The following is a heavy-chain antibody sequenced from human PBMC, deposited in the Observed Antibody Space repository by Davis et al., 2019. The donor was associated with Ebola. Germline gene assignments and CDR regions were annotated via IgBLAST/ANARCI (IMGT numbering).Heavy chain of an antibody. D-gene: IGHD3-10*01. J-gene: IGHJ4*02. CDR3: ATTYGGGSIDY. V-gene: IGHV5-10-1*01. CDR2: IDPSDSST. Sequence: KVSCKASGYTFTRYWINWVRQMPGDGLEWLGRIDPSDSSTKYKPSFEGHVAISADTSTGTAYLQWSSLQASDTAMYFCATTYGGGSIDYWGQGTRVIVSS. CDR1: GYTFTRYW.